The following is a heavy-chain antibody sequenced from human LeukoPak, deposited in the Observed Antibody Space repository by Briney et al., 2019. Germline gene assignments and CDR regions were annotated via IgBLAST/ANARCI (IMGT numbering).Heavy chain of an antibody. Sequence: PGGSLRLSCAASRFTFSSYVMDWVRQAPGKGLEWVSAISGSDDKTYYADSVQGRFTISRDNSKNTLYLQMNSLRAEDTAVYYCAKWQYGVGFDSWGQGTLVTVSS. J-gene: IGHJ4*02. V-gene: IGHV3-23*01. CDR3: AKWQYGVGFDS. CDR1: RFTFSSYV. D-gene: IGHD3-10*01. CDR2: ISGSDDKT.